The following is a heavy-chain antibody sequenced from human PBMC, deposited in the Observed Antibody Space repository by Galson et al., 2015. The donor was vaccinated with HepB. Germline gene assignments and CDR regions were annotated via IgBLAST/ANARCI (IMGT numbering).Heavy chain of an antibody. V-gene: IGHV3-23*01. CDR1: GFTFTTYA. CDR3: AKPSPYYYDSSGYHYYYGVDV. J-gene: IGHJ6*02. Sequence: SLRLSCAASGFTFTTYAMSWVRQAPGKGLEWVSGISGSATSTYYADSVKGRFIISRDNSKNTLDLQMNSLRAEDTAVYYCAKPSPYYYDSSGYHYYYGVDVWGQGTLITVSS. D-gene: IGHD3-22*01. CDR2: ISGSATST.